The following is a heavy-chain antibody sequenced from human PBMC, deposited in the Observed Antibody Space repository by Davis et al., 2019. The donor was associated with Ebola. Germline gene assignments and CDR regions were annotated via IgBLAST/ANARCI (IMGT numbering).Heavy chain of an antibody. Sequence: AASVKVSCKASGYTFTNYYMHWVRQAPGQGLEWMGWISGYNGNTNYAQKFQGRVTMTRDTSTDTASMELRSLRSGDTAVYYCARDSLSGMDVWGKGTTVTVSS. CDR3: ARDSLSGMDV. J-gene: IGHJ6*04. V-gene: IGHV1-18*04. CDR2: ISGYNGNT. CDR1: GYTFTNYY.